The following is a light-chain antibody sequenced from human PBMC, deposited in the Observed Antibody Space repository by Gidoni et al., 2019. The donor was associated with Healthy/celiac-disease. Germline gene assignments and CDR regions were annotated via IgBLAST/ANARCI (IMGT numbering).Light chain of an antibody. J-gene: IGKJ2*03. CDR1: QSVSSN. CDR2: GAS. Sequence: EIVMTQSPATLSVSPGERATLSCRASQSVSSNLAWYQQKPGQAPRLLIYGASTRATGIPARFSGSGSGTEFTLTISSLQSEDFAVYYCQQYNNWPRGFXXXTKLEIK. V-gene: IGKV3-15*01. CDR3: QQYNNWPRG.